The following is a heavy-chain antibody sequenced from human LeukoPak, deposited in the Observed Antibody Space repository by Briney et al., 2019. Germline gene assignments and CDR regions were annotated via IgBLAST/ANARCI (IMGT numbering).Heavy chain of an antibody. CDR3: AISRRVVNWFDP. V-gene: IGHV4-39*07. J-gene: IGHJ5*02. Sequence: PSETLSLTCAVSGGSISSSSFYWGWIRQPPGKGLEWIGSIYYSGSTYYNPSLKSRVTISVDTSKNQFSLKLSSVTAADTAVYYCAISRRVVNWFDPWGQGTLVTVSS. CDR2: IYYSGST. D-gene: IGHD2-15*01. CDR1: GGSISSSSFY.